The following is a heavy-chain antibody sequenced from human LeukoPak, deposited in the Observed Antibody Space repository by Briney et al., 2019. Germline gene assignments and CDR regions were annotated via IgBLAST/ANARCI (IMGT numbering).Heavy chain of an antibody. Sequence: PGGSLRLSCAVSGLTFSDAWMTWVRQAPGKGLEWVSYITSSSSTIYYADSVKGRFTISRDNAKNSLYLQMNSLRDEDTAVYYCARGYGAVDYWGQGTLVTVSS. CDR1: GLTFSDAW. D-gene: IGHD1-14*01. J-gene: IGHJ4*02. CDR3: ARGYGAVDY. CDR2: ITSSSSTI. V-gene: IGHV3-48*02.